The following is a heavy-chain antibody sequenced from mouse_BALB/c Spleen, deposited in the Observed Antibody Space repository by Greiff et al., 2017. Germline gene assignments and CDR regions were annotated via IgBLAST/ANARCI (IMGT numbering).Heavy chain of an antibody. CDR2: INPSNGRT. Sequence: QVQLQQPGAELVKPGASVKLSCKASGYTFTSYWMHWVKQRPGQGLEWIGEINPSNGRTNYNEKFKSKATLTVDKSSSTAYMQLSSLTSEDSAVYYCAREGYYGSKASWFAYWGQGTLVTVSA. CDR3: AREGYYGSKASWFAY. J-gene: IGHJ3*01. CDR1: GYTFTSYW. V-gene: IGHV1S81*02. D-gene: IGHD1-1*01.